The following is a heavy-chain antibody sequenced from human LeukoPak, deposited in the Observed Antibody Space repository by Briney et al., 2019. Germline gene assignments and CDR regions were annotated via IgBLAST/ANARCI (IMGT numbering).Heavy chain of an antibody. CDR2: INHSGST. CDR3: ARIQRRGYSYGYDY. V-gene: IGHV4-34*01. Sequence: SETLSLTCAVYGVSFSGYYWSWLRQPPGKGLKWSGEINHSGSTHYNPSLKSRVTISVDTSKNQFSLKLSSVTAADTAVYYCARIQRRGYSYGYDYWGQGTLVTVSS. D-gene: IGHD5-18*01. J-gene: IGHJ4*02. CDR1: GVSFSGYY.